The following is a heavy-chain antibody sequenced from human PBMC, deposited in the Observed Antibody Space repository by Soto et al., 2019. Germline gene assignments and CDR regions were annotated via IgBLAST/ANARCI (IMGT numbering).Heavy chain of an antibody. D-gene: IGHD6-19*01. CDR2: MYYSGST. CDR1: GGSVSSGSYY. Sequence: QVQLQESGPGLVKPSETLSLTCTVSGGSVSSGSYYWSWIRQPPGKGLEWIGHMYYSGSTNYNPSLKSRVTISVDTSKNQFSLKLSSVTAADTAVYYCARLSSGWNHFDYWGQGTLVTVSS. J-gene: IGHJ4*02. V-gene: IGHV4-61*01. CDR3: ARLSSGWNHFDY.